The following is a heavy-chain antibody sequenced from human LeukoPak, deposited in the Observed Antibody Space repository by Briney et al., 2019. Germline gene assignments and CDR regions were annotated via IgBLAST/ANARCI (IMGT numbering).Heavy chain of an antibody. CDR3: ARDRGRDGYNGVDY. D-gene: IGHD5-24*01. V-gene: IGHV3-30-3*01. J-gene: IGHJ4*02. CDR2: ISYDGSNK. Sequence: PGASVKVSCAASGFTFSSYAMHWVRQAPGKGLEWVAVISYDGSNKYYADSVKGRFTISRDNSKNTLYLQMNSLRAEDTAVYYCARDRGRDGYNGVDYWGQGTLVTVSS. CDR1: GFTFSSYA.